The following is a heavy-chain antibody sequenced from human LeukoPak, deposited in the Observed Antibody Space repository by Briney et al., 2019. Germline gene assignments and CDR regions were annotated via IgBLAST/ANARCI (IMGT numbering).Heavy chain of an antibody. CDR2: IYYSGST. Sequence: SETLSLTCTVSGGSISSSSYYWGWIRQPPGKGLEWIGSIYYSGSTYYNPSLKSRVTISVDTSKNQFSLKLNSVTAADTAVYYCARDREATAGRWFDPWGQGTLVTVSS. J-gene: IGHJ5*02. CDR1: GGSISSSSYY. CDR3: ARDREATAGRWFDP. D-gene: IGHD2-21*02. V-gene: IGHV4-39*07.